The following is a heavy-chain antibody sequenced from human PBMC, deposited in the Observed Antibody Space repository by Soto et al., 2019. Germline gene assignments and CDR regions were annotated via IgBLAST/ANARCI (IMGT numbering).Heavy chain of an antibody. CDR2: IYYSGSP. V-gene: IGHV4-39*01. J-gene: IGHJ4*02. Sequence: PSETLSLTCTFSGDSISSSKYYWGWIRQPPGKGLEWIGSIYYSGSPYYNSSLKSRVTISVDTSKNHFSLKLTSMTAADTAVYYCARHGTDSSSWSFDYWGQGTLVTSPQ. D-gene: IGHD6-13*01. CDR1: GDSISSSKYY. CDR3: ARHGTDSSSWSFDY.